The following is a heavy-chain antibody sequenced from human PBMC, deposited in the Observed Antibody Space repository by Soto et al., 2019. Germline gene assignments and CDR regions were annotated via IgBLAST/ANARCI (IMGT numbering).Heavy chain of an antibody. V-gene: IGHV3-9*01. CDR2: ISWNSGSI. J-gene: IGHJ4*02. CDR1: GFTFDDYA. Sequence: GGSLRLSCAASGFTFDDYAMHWVRQAPGKGLEWVSGISWNSGSIGYADSVKGRFTISRDNAKNSLYLQMNSLRAEDTALYYCAKDIKYYYDSSGHFDYWGQGTLVTVSS. D-gene: IGHD3-22*01. CDR3: AKDIKYYYDSSGHFDY.